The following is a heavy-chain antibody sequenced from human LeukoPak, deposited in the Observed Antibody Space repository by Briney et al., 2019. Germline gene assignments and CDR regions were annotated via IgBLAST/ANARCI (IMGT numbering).Heavy chain of an antibody. CDR1: GGSISSGDYY. D-gene: IGHD2-2*01. J-gene: IGHJ4*02. CDR3: ARGPAATFDY. Sequence: SETLSLTCTVSGGSISSGDYYWNWIRQPPGKGLDWHGYIYYSGTTYYSPSLKSRVTISLDTSKNQFSLMLSSVTAADTAVYYCARGPAATFDYWGQGTLVTVSS. V-gene: IGHV4-30-4*08. CDR2: IYYSGTT.